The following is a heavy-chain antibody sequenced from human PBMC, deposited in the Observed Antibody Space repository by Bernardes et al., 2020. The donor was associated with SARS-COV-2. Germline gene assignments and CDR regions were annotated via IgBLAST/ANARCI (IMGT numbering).Heavy chain of an antibody. Sequence: SEALSLTCTVSGGSISNDNFFWGWLLQSPGKGLEWIGSIFYTGGTYYNPSVKSRVIISVDTSKNQLSLKLISVTAADTAVYFCARRSGNIGWYAKYFDLWGRGTLVTVSS. CDR1: GGSISNDNFF. D-gene: IGHD6-19*01. V-gene: IGHV4-39*01. CDR3: ARRSGNIGWYAKYFDL. J-gene: IGHJ2*01. CDR2: IFYTGGT.